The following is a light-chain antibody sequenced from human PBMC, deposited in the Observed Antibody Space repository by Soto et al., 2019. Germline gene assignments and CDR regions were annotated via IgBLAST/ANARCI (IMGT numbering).Light chain of an antibody. CDR2: GAS. CDR3: QPYDNWPPFT. V-gene: IGKV3-15*01. Sequence: EIVVTQSPATLSVSPGERATLSCRASQSVSSNLAWYQQKPGQAPRLLIYGASTRATSIPARFSGSGSGTEFTLTISSLQSEDFAVYYCQPYDNWPPFTFGPGTKVDFK. CDR1: QSVSSN. J-gene: IGKJ3*01.